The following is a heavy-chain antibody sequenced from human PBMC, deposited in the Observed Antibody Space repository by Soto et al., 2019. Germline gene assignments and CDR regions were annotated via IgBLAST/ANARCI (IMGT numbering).Heavy chain of an antibody. CDR2: IIPIFGTA. Sequence: SVKLSCKDSGGTFSSYAISWVRHAPRQGLERMGGIIPIFGTANYAQTFQGRVTINADASTSTAYMELSSLRSEDTAGYYCASELRGVGVTEEWAFDSWGEGKVVT. V-gene: IGHV1-69*01. J-gene: IGHJ3*02. D-gene: IGHD2-21*02. CDR1: GGTFSSYA. CDR3: ASELRGVGVTEEWAFDS.